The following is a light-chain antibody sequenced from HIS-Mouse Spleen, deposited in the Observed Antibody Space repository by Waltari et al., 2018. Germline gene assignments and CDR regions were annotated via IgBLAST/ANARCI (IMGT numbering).Light chain of an antibody. CDR2: EDS. CDR3: YSTDSSGNHRV. Sequence: SYELTQPPSVSVSPGQTARITCSGEALPTKYAYWYHQNSGQAPVLVIYEDSKRPSGIPERFSGSSSGTMATLTISGAQVEDEADYYCYSTDSSGNHRVFGGGTKLTVL. V-gene: IGLV3-10*01. CDR1: ALPTKY. J-gene: IGLJ2*01.